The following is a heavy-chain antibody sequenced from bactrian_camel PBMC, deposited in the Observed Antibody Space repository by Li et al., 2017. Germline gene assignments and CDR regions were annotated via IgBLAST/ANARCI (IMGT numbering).Heavy chain of an antibody. CDR2: IIFGSGQT. D-gene: IGHD3*01. V-gene: IGHV3S54*01. Sequence: HVQLVESGGGSVQAGGSLLLSCAASGNTYSTNCMGWFRQFPGKEREGVASIIFGSGQTFYADSVKGRFTVSQDNAKVYLQMNNLKPEDTAVYYCAAVTGCSLTPWLRDPGNKSGPMNWGQGTQVTVS. J-gene: IGHJ4*01. CDR3: AAVTGCSLTPWLRDPGNKSGPMN. CDR1: GNTYSTNC.